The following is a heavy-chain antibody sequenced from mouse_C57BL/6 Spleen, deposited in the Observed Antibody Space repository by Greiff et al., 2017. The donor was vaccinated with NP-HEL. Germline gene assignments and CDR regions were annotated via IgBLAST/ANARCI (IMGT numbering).Heavy chain of an antibody. CDR2: IYPGSGNT. V-gene: IGHV1-66*01. Sequence: VQLVESGPELVKPGASVKISCKASGYSFTSYYIHWVKQRPGQGLEWIGWIYPGSGNTKYNEKFKGKATLTADTSSSTAYMQLSSLTSEDSAVYYCARAYYGSSYRYFDVWGTGTTVTVSS. J-gene: IGHJ1*03. CDR1: GYSFTSYY. CDR3: ARAYYGSSYRYFDV. D-gene: IGHD1-1*01.